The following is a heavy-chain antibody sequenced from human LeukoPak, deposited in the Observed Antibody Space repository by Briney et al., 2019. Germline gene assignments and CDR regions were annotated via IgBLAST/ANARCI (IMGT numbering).Heavy chain of an antibody. J-gene: IGHJ6*03. CDR1: GGSFSGYY. D-gene: IGHD6-13*01. Sequence: SETLSLTCAVYGGSFSGYYWSWIRQPPGKGLEWIGEINHSGSTNYNPSLKSRVTISVDTSKNQFSLKPSSVPAADTAVYYCAREQRAYYYYYMDVWGKGTTVTVSS. CDR3: AREQRAYYYYYMDV. CDR2: INHSGST. V-gene: IGHV4-34*01.